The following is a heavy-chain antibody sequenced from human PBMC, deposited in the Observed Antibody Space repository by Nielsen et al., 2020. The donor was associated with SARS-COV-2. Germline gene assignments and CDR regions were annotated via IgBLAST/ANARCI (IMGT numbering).Heavy chain of an antibody. CDR2: ISGSGGST. Sequence: GESLKISCAASGFTFSSYAMSWVRQAPGKGLEWVSAISGSGGSTYYADSVKGRFTISRDNSKNTLYLQMNSLRAEDTAVYYCAKGMGDSSGYYPLFDYWGQGTLVTVSS. CDR3: AKGMGDSSGYYPLFDY. V-gene: IGHV3-23*01. CDR1: GFTFSSYA. J-gene: IGHJ4*02. D-gene: IGHD3-22*01.